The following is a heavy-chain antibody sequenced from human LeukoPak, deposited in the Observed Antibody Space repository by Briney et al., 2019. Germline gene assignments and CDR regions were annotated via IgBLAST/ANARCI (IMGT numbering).Heavy chain of an antibody. V-gene: IGHV3-30-3*01. J-gene: IGHJ5*02. CDR2: ISYDGSNK. Sequence: PGGSLRLSCAASGFTFSSYAMHWVRQAPGKGLEWVAVISYDGSNKYYADSVKGRFTISRDNSKNTLYLQMNSLRSEDTAVYYCARDIVEAIFGVVRWFDPWGQGTLVTVSS. D-gene: IGHD3-3*01. CDR1: GFTFSSYA. CDR3: ARDIVEAIFGVVRWFDP.